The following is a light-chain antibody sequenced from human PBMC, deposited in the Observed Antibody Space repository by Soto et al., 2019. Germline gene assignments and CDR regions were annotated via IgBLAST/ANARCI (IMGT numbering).Light chain of an antibody. CDR1: QSVRSDY. J-gene: IGKJ1*01. Sequence: EIVMTQSPATLSLSPGERSTLSRRASQSVRSDYLAWYQQKPGQAPRLLIYGASSRATGIPDRFSGSGSGTDFTLTISRLEPEDFAVYYCQQYGSSLRTFGQGTKVDIK. CDR2: GAS. CDR3: QQYGSSLRT. V-gene: IGKV3-20*01.